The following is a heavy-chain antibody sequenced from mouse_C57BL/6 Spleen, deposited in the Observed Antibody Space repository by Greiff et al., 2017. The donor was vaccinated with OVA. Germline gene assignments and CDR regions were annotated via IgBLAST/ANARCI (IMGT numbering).Heavy chain of an antibody. CDR2: ILPGSGST. D-gene: IGHD3-2*02. Sequence: QVQLQQSGAELMKPGASVKLSCKATGYTFTGYWIEWVKQRPGHGLEWIGEILPGSGSTNYNEKFKGKATFTAATSSNTAYMQLSSLTTEDSAIYYCAREGLTAQPAWFAYWGQGTLVTVSA. CDR1: GYTFTGYW. CDR3: AREGLTAQPAWFAY. J-gene: IGHJ3*01. V-gene: IGHV1-9*01.